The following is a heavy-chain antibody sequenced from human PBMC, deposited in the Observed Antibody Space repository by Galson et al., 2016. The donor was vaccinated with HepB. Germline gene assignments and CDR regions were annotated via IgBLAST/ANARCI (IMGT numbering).Heavy chain of an antibody. CDR3: TRDGFGNYGGRNYYHGMDV. Sequence: SVKVSCKAAGYNFPSHAMHWVRQAPGQGLEWMGWINAGNGDTKYSQKFQGRVTFTRDTSASTLYMELSSLRSEDTAVFYCTRDGFGNYGGRNYYHGMDVWGQGTTVTVPS. V-gene: IGHV1-3*01. CDR2: INAGNGDT. D-gene: IGHD4-11*01. CDR1: GYNFPSHA. J-gene: IGHJ6*02.